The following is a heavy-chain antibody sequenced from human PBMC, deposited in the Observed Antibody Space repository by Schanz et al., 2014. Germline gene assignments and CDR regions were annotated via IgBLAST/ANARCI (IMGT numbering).Heavy chain of an antibody. Sequence: VQLVESGGGVVQPGRSLRLSCAASGFTVSSKYMNWVRQAPGKGLEWVSTVYMSAASTRYADSVKGRFIISRDSSKNTLFLQMNSLRPEDTALYFCARDEGRDGYNLAFDVWGQGTLVTVSS. J-gene: IGHJ3*01. CDR3: ARDEGRDGYNLAFDV. V-gene: IGHV3-66*01. CDR2: VYMSAAST. CDR1: GFTVSSKY. D-gene: IGHD5-12*01.